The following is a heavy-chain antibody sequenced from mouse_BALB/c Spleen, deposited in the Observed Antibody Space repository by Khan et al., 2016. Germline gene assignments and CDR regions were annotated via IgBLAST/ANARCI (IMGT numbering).Heavy chain of an antibody. D-gene: IGHD2-1*01. CDR3: ASLSTYCLVDW. CDR1: GFTFSNYG. V-gene: IGHV5-6*01. Sequence: EVELVESGGDLVRPGGSLKLSCAASGFTFSNYGMSWVRQTPDKRLEWVASISIGGSSTYYPDNVKGRFTISRDNAKNTLYLQMSSVKSEDTAIYHSASLSTYCLVDWWGQGTAVTVAS. J-gene: IGHJ4*01. CDR2: ISIGGSST.